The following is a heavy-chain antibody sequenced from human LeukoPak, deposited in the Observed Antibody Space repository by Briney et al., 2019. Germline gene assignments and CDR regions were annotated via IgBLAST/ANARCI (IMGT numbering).Heavy chain of an antibody. D-gene: IGHD3-10*01. V-gene: IGHV4-61*05. CDR3: ATAHSEGYYGSGSYYNWFDP. Sequence: SETLSLTCTVSGGSISSSSYYWGWIRQSPGKGLEWIGYIYYTGSTSYNPSLRSRVTMSADTSKNQFSLKLSSVTAADTAVYYCATAHSEGYYGSGSYYNWFDPWGQGTLVTVSS. CDR1: GGSISSSSYY. J-gene: IGHJ5*02. CDR2: IYYTGST.